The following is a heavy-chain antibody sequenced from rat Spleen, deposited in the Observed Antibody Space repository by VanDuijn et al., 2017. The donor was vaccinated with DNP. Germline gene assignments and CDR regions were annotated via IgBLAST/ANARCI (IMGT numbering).Heavy chain of an antibody. D-gene: IGHD4-3*01. CDR1: GFTFSAYY. J-gene: IGHJ3*01. V-gene: IGHV5-22*01. CDR3: IRWNSGHFDY. CDR2: IGSAAYAP. Sequence: EVQLVESGGGLVQPGRSLKLSCAASGFTFSAYYMAWVRQAPAKGLEWVAYIGSAAYAPYYGDSVKGRFTISNAKSTLYLQMNSLRSEDMATYYCIRWNSGHFDYWGQGTLVTVSS.